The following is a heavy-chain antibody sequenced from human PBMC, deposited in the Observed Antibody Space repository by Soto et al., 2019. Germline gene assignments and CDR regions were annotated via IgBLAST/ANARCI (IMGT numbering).Heavy chain of an antibody. CDR3: ARGYTIFGVVSYMDV. Sequence: QVQLQQWGAGLLKPSETLSLTCAVYGGSFSGYYWSWIRQPPGKGLEWIGEINHSGSTNYNPSLKSRGTISVDTSKNQFSLKLSSVTAADTAVYYCARGYTIFGVVSYMDVWGKGTTVTVSS. CDR1: GGSFSGYY. V-gene: IGHV4-34*01. J-gene: IGHJ6*03. D-gene: IGHD3-3*01. CDR2: INHSGST.